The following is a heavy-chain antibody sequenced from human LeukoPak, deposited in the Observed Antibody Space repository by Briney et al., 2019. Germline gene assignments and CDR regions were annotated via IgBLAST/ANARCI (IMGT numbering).Heavy chain of an antibody. CDR2: ISRGGNTI. J-gene: IGHJ4*02. CDR3: AGKSGVSGFFDS. Sequence: GGSLRLSCAASGFSFSDYYMSWIRQAPGKGLEWVSYISRGGNTIYYADSVKGRFTISRDNAKNFLYLQMDSLRAEDTAMYYCAGKSGVSGFFDSWGQGTLDTVSS. CDR1: GFSFSDYY. D-gene: IGHD5/OR15-5a*01. V-gene: IGHV3-11*01.